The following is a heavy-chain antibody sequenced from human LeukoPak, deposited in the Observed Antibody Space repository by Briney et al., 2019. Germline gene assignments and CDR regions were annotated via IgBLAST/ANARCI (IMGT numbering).Heavy chain of an antibody. CDR2: IRPNNGDT. V-gene: IGHV1-2*02. CDR3: ARDGPAQIVDLDY. J-gene: IGHJ4*02. D-gene: IGHD3-16*02. CDR1: GYTFSGTGWY. Sequence: GDSVKVSCKASGYTFSGTGWYLYWLRQAPGQGLECMGWIRPNNGDTAYAQKFEGRVAMTRDTSISTAYMELRRLRPDDTAVYFCARDGPAQIVDLDYWGQGTLVTVSS.